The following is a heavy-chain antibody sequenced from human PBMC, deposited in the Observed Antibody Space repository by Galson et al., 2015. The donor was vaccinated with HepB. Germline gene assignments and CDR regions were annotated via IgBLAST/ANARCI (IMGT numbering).Heavy chain of an antibody. CDR2: ISGSGGST. CDR1: GFTFSSYA. D-gene: IGHD4-17*01. V-gene: IGHV3-23*01. Sequence: LRLSCAASGFTFSSYAMSWVRQAPGKGLEWVSAISGSGGSTYYADSVKGRFTISRDNSKNTLYLQMNCLRAEDTAVYYCAKKWPLEGWNLDYGDYPPDWYFDLWGRGTLVTVSS. CDR3: AKKWPLEGWNLDYGDYPPDWYFDL. J-gene: IGHJ2*01.